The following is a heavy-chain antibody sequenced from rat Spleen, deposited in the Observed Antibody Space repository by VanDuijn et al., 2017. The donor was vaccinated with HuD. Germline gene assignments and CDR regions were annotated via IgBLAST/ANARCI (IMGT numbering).Heavy chain of an antibody. D-gene: IGHD1-2*01. CDR1: GFSLTSYH. J-gene: IGHJ2*01. CDR3: ARADVAGLSTDGI. V-gene: IGHV2-32*01. CDR2: IWGDGST. Sequence: QVQLKESGPGLVKPSETLSLTCTVSGFSLTSYHVSWVRQPPGKGLEWMGVIWGDGSTAYNSALKSRLSISRDTSKSQIYLKMNSLQTEDTATYFCARADVAGLSTDGIWGQGIMVTVSS.